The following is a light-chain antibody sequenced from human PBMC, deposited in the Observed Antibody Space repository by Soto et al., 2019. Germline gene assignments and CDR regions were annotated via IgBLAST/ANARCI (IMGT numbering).Light chain of an antibody. CDR3: MQAIQFPWT. CDR1: QSLVHSDGSSY. V-gene: IGKV2-24*01. Sequence: DIVMTQTPLSSPVTLGQPASISCKSSQSLVHSDGSSYLSWFQQRPGQPPRLLIYKISKRFSGVPGKFSGSGPGTDCPLKISRVESEDVGVYYCMQAIQFPWTFVQGTKVEI. CDR2: KIS. J-gene: IGKJ1*01.